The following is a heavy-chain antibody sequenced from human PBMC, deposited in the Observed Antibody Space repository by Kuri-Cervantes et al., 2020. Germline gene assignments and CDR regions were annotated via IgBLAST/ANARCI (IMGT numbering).Heavy chain of an antibody. CDR3: ARDGGWLQSQYYFDY. CDR1: GFTFSDYY. V-gene: IGHV3-11*04. Sequence: LSLTCAASGFTFSDYYMSWIRQAPGKGLEWVSYISSSGSTIYYADSVKGRFTISRDNSENTLYLQMNSVRAEDTAVYYCARDGGWLQSQYYFDYWGQGTLVTVSS. D-gene: IGHD5-24*01. J-gene: IGHJ4*02. CDR2: ISSSGSTI.